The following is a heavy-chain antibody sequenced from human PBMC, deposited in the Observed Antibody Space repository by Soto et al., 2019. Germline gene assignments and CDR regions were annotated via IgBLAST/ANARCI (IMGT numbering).Heavy chain of an antibody. J-gene: IGHJ3*02. CDR2: ISNSGDSA. Sequence: EAQLLESGGGLVQPGGSLRLSCAASGLTFSSFAMGWVRQAPGQGLEVVSTISNSGDSAHYADSVKRRFTISRDNSKNTLYLQMNSLRGEDTAIYYCAKDLWAIVVVPTAIEAYDIWGQGTMVTVSS. CDR3: AKDLWAIVVVPTAIEAYDI. CDR1: GLTFSSFA. D-gene: IGHD2-2*01. V-gene: IGHV3-23*01.